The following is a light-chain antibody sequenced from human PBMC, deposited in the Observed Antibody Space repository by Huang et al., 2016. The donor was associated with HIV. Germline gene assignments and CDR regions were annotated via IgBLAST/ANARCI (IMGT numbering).Light chain of an antibody. Sequence: DIQMTKSPSAMSASVGDRVTITCRASQGISDYLAWCQQKPGKVPKRLIYAASNLQSGVPSRFSGSGAAREVTLTISSLQPEDFATYYCLQYISYPPTFGQGTKVEIK. CDR1: QGISDY. V-gene: IGKV1-17*03. CDR2: AAS. J-gene: IGKJ1*01. CDR3: LQYISYPPT.